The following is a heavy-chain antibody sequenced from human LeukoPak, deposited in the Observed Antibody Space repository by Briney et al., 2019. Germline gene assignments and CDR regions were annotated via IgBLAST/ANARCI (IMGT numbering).Heavy chain of an antibody. CDR3: ARFPVATISSAIDY. CDR2: IYYSGST. D-gene: IGHD5-12*01. Sequence: SQTLSLTCTVSGGSISSGGYYWSWIRQHPGKGLEWIGYIYYSGSTYYNPSLKSQVTISVDTSKNQFSLKLSSVTAADTAVYYCARFPVATISSAIDYWSQGTLVTVSS. V-gene: IGHV4-31*01. CDR1: GGSISSGGYY. J-gene: IGHJ4*02.